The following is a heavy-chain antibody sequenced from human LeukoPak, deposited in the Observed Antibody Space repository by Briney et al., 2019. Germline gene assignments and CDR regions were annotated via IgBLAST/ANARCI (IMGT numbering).Heavy chain of an antibody. J-gene: IGHJ4*02. Sequence: GGSLRLSCAASGFTFSSYSMNWVRQAPGKGLEWVAFIQYDGSNKYYADSVKGRFTISRDNPKKMLYLQMNSLRAEDTGVFYCAKLSSLNYFDYWGQGTLVTVSS. CDR2: IQYDGSNK. D-gene: IGHD6-19*01. CDR1: GFTFSSYS. V-gene: IGHV3-30*02. CDR3: AKLSSLNYFDY.